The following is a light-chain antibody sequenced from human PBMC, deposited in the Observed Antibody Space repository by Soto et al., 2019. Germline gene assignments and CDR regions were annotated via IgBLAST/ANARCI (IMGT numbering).Light chain of an antibody. V-gene: IGLV2-18*01. Sequence: QSALTQPPSVSGSPGQSVTISCTGTASDVGSYNRVSWYQQPPGAAPKLTIYEVSNRPSGVPDRFSGSKSGNTASLTISGLLAEDEGDYYCSLYTTTSSWVFGGGTKLTVL. CDR2: EVS. J-gene: IGLJ3*02. CDR3: SLYTTTSSWV. CDR1: ASDVGSYNR.